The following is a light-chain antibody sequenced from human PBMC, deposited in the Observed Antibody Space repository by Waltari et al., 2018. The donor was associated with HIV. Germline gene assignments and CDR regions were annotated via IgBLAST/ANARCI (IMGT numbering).Light chain of an antibody. Sequence: QSVLTQPPSASGTPGQRVTISCSGSSSNIATNTVNWYQQLPGTAPKLPIYPNNRRPSGVPARLPGSKAGTSASLAISGLQSEDDADYYCATWDDSLNGWVFGGGTRLTVL. CDR1: SSNIATNT. V-gene: IGLV1-44*01. J-gene: IGLJ3*02. CDR2: PNN. CDR3: ATWDDSLNGWV.